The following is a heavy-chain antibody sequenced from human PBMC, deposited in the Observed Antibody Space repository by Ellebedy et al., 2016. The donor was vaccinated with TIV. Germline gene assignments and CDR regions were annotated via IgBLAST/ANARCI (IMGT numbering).Heavy chain of an antibody. V-gene: IGHV3-53*01. Sequence: GESLKISCAASGFTVSSNYMSWVRQAPGKGLEWVSVIYSGGDTYYADSVKGRFTISRDKSNNTLYLQMNSLRAEDTAVYYCASKRFGYSSTWYRGWYFDLWGRGTLVTVSS. J-gene: IGHJ2*01. CDR1: GFTVSSNY. CDR3: ASKRFGYSSTWYRGWYFDL. CDR2: IYSGGDT. D-gene: IGHD6-13*01.